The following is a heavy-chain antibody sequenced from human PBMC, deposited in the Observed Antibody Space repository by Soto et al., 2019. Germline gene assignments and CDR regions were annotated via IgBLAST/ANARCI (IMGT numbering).Heavy chain of an antibody. D-gene: IGHD5-18*01. CDR1: GGTFSSYA. CDR2: IIPIFGTA. CDR3: ARDTPSVTAMSPPDYYYGMDV. Sequence: QVQLVQSGAEVKKPGSSVKVSCKASGGTFSSYAISWVRQAPGQGLEWMGGIIPIFGTANYAQKFQGRVTLTADEATSTAYMELGSLRSEDTAVYYCARDTPSVTAMSPPDYYYGMDVGGQGTTVTVSS. J-gene: IGHJ6*02. V-gene: IGHV1-69*01.